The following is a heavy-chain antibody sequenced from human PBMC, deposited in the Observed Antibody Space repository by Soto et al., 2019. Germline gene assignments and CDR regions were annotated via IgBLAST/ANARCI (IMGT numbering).Heavy chain of an antibody. CDR1: GGSFSGYY. V-gene: IGHV4-34*01. CDR2: INHSGST. J-gene: IGHJ4*02. CDR3: ARGGIVATIKFDY. D-gene: IGHD5-12*01. Sequence: QVQLQQWGAGLLKPSETLPLTCAVYGGSFSGYYWSWIRQPPGKGLEWIGEINHSGSTNYNPSLKSRVTISVDTSKNQFSLKLSSVTAADTAVYYCARGGIVATIKFDYWGQGTLVTVSS.